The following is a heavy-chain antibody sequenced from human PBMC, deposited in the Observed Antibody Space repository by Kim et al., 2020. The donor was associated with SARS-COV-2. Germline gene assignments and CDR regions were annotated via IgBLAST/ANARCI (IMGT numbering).Heavy chain of an antibody. CDR1: GGTFSSYA. CDR2: IIPILGIA. D-gene: IGHD5-18*01. V-gene: IGHV1-69*04. J-gene: IGHJ6*02. CDR3: ARVSTAMASYYYYGMDV. Sequence: SVKVSCKASGGTFSSYAISWVRQAPGQGLEWMGRIIPILGIANYAQKFQGRVTITADKSTSTAYMELSSLRSEDTAVYYCARVSTAMASYYYYGMDVWGQGTTVTVSS.